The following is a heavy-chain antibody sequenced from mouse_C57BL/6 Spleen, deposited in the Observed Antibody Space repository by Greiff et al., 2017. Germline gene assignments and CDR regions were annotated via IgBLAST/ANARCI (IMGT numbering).Heavy chain of an antibody. Sequence: LVESGPELVKPGASVKISCKASGYAFSSSWMNWVKQRPGKGLEGIGRIYPGDGDTNYNGKFKGKATLTADKSSSTAYMQLSSLTSEDSAVYFCARRGVVAPFYAMDYWGQGTSVTVSS. J-gene: IGHJ4*01. CDR3: ARRGVVAPFYAMDY. CDR1: GYAFSSSW. D-gene: IGHD1-1*01. CDR2: IYPGDGDT. V-gene: IGHV1-82*01.